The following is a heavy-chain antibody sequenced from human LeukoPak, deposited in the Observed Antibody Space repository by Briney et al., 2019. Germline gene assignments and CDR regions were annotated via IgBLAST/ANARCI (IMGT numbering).Heavy chain of an antibody. CDR3: ATAGGSSGSYPLIY. CDR1: GFTFINYA. J-gene: IGHJ4*02. D-gene: IGHD6-19*01. CDR2: ITGSGGTT. V-gene: IGHV3-23*01. Sequence: GGSLRLSCAASGFTFINYAMNWVRQAPGKGLERVSVITGSGGTTFYADSVKGRFTISRDNSKNTVFLQMNSLRAEDTAVYYCATAGGSSGSYPLIYWGQGILVTVSS.